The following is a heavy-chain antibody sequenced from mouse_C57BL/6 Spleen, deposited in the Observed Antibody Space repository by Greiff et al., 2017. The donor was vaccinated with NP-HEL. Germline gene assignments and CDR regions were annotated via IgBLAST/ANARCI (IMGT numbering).Heavy chain of an antibody. CDR3: ARAITTVVDWYFDV. CDR1: GYSITSGYY. D-gene: IGHD1-1*01. J-gene: IGHJ1*03. Sequence: EVKLMESGPGLVKPSQSLSLTCSVTGYSITSGYYWNWIRQFPGNKLEWMGYISYDGSNNYNPSLKNRISITRDTSKNQFFLKLNSVTTEDTATYYCARAITTVVDWYFDVWGTGTTVTVSS. CDR2: ISYDGSN. V-gene: IGHV3-6*01.